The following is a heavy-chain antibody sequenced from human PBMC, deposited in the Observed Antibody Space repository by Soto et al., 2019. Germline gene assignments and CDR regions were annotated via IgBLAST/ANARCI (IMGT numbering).Heavy chain of an antibody. CDR3: AKGLVGYVFGVQDYYFGMDV. CDR1: GFKFSTYG. V-gene: IGHV3-30*18. D-gene: IGHD1-26*01. Sequence: QVQLVESGGGVVQPGRSLRLSCGATGFKFSTYGMHWVRQAPGKGLEWVAVISYHGNNKDYADSVKGRFTISRDNSKNTSYLQMNSLRAEDTAVYYCAKGLVGYVFGVQDYYFGMDVWGQGTTVAVSS. CDR2: ISYHGNNK. J-gene: IGHJ6*02.